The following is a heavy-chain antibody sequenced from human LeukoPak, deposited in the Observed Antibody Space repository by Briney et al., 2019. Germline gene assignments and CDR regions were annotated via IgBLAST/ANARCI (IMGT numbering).Heavy chain of an antibody. Sequence: SETLSLTCTVSGGSISGRSYYWHWIRQPAGKGLEWIGRIYISGTTNYNPSLKSRVTISADTSKNQFSLRLSSVTAADTAVYYCARTMYYYESSGYRDYLDSWGQGTLVTVSS. J-gene: IGHJ4*02. CDR3: ARTMYYYESSGYRDYLDS. CDR2: IYISGTT. V-gene: IGHV4-61*02. D-gene: IGHD3-22*01. CDR1: GGSISGRSYY.